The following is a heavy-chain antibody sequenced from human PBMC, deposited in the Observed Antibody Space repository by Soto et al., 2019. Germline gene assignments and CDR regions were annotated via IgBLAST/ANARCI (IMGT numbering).Heavy chain of an antibody. V-gene: IGHV3-64*01. CDR2: ISSNGGST. Sequence: GGSLRLSCAASGFTFSSYAMHWVRQAPGKGLEYVSAISSNGGSTYYANSVKGRFTISRDNSKNTLYLQMGSLRAEDMAVYYCARDVYCSGGSCFPSPYYYYYYMDVWGKGTTVTVSS. D-gene: IGHD2-15*01. J-gene: IGHJ6*03. CDR3: ARDVYCSGGSCFPSPYYYYYYMDV. CDR1: GFTFSSYA.